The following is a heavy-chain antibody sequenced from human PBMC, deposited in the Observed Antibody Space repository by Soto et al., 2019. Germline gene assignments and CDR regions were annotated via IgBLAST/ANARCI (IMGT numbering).Heavy chain of an antibody. D-gene: IGHD3-9*01. J-gene: IGHJ4*02. Sequence: QVQLVQSGAEVKKPGASVKVSCKASGYTFTNYGIAWVRQAPGQGLEWMGWISPYSGKTDYRQNLQGRVTMTADTPTTTAYMELRSLRSDDTAVYYCTRDRLTLTTSLIFAFWGQGTLVTVSS. CDR1: GYTFTNYG. V-gene: IGHV1-18*01. CDR3: TRDRLTLTTSLIFAF. CDR2: ISPYSGKT.